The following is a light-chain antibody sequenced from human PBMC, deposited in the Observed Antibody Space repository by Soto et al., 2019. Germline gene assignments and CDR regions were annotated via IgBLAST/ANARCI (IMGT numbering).Light chain of an antibody. CDR2: GAS. CDR3: QQYGRSPYT. CDR1: QSVTSSY. Sequence: EIVLTQSPGTLSLSPGERATLSCRASQSVTSSYLAWYQQKPGQAPRLLIYGASIRATGIPDRFSGSGSGTDFTLTIRRLEPEDFAVYYCQQYGRSPYTFGQGTKLETK. J-gene: IGKJ2*01. V-gene: IGKV3-20*01.